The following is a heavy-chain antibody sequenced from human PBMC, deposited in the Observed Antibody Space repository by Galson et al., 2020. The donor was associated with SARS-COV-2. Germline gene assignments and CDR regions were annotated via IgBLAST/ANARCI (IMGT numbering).Heavy chain of an antibody. D-gene: IGHD3-3*01. CDR1: GDTFTSYA. Sequence: ASVKVSCKASGDTFTSYAMHWVRQDPGQRLEWMGWINAGNGNTKYSQKFQGRVTITRDTSASTAYMELSSLTSEDTAVYYCARSSVKITIFGVLPRNLDYWGQGTLVTVSS. CDR2: INAGNGNT. CDR3: ARSSVKITIFGVLPRNLDY. V-gene: IGHV1-3*01. J-gene: IGHJ4*02.